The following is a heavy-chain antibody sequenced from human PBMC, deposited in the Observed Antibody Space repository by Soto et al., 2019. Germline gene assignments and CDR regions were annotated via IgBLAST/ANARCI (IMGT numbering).Heavy chain of an antibody. Sequence: QVQLEQSGAEVKKPGSSVKVSCKASRGTFRNSAISWVRQAPGQGLEWMGGIMPIFRTPDYAQKFQGRVTITADESTSTAYMELSGLRSDDTAVYFCARDNDRPQVGGNYYYILDVWGHGTTVTVSS. J-gene: IGHJ6*02. CDR1: RGTFRNSA. D-gene: IGHD1-1*01. V-gene: IGHV1-69*12. CDR3: ARDNDRPQVGGNYYYILDV. CDR2: IMPIFRTP.